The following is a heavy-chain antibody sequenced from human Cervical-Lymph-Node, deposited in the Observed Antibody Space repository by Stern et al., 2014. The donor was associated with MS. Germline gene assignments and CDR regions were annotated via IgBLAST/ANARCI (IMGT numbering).Heavy chain of an antibody. CDR3: ARERQQYCNSEGCSYWYFDL. D-gene: IGHD2/OR15-2a*01. Sequence: VQLVESGPGLVKPSGTLSLTCAVSGGSVSSTNWWSWVRQSPGKGLEWIGNIYHSGTSNYRLSFRIRVSISQDTSKNPLSLHLTSVTAADTAVYYCARERQQYCNSEGCSYWYFDLWGRGTLVTVSS. CDR2: IYHSGTS. CDR1: GGSVSSTNW. J-gene: IGHJ2*01. V-gene: IGHV4-4*02.